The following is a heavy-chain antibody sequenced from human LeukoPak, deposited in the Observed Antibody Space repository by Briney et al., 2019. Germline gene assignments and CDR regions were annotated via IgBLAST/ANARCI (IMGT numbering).Heavy chain of an antibody. V-gene: IGHV4-39*01. J-gene: IGHJ4*02. CDR2: IYYSGCT. CDR1: GGSISSSSYY. CDR3: ARQYSYGSFDY. D-gene: IGHD5-18*01. Sequence: SETLSLTCTVSGGSISSSSYYWGWIRQPPGKGLEWIGSIYYSGCTYYNPSLKSRVTISVDTSKNQFSLKLSSVTAADTAVYYCARQYSYGSFDYWGQGTLVTVSS.